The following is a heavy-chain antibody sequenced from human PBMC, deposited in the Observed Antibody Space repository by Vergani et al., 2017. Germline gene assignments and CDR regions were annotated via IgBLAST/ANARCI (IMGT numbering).Heavy chain of an antibody. CDR2: IYYSGST. D-gene: IGHD3-22*01. Sequence: QVQLQESGPGLVKPSQTLSLTCTVSGGSISSGDYYWSWIRQPPGKGLEWIGYIYYSGSTYYNPSLTSRLTFSVETSQNQFSLKLGSVTAADTAVYYCASYYDSESGSSYGMDVWGQGTTVTVSS. CDR3: ASYYDSESGSSYGMDV. V-gene: IGHV4-30-4*08. J-gene: IGHJ6*02. CDR1: GGSISSGDYY.